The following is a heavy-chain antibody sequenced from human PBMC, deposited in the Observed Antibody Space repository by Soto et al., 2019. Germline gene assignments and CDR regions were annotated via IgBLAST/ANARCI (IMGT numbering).Heavy chain of an antibody. V-gene: IGHV1-69*13. J-gene: IGHJ3*01. Sequence: SENLSCKASGGTFSSYAISWVRQAPGQGLEWMGGIIPIFGTANYAQKFQGRVTITADESTSTAYMELSSPRSEDTAVYYCARYYFFWCGYPRAFLSFCGQRTMVIVS. CDR1: GGTFSSYA. D-gene: IGHD3-3*01. CDR3: ARYYFFWCGYPRAFLSF. CDR2: IIPIFGTA.